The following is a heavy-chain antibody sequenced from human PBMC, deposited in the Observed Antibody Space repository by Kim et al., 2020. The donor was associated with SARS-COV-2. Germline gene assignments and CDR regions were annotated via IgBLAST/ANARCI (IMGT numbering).Heavy chain of an antibody. CDR1: GGSFSGYY. Sequence: SETLSLTCAVYGGSFSGYYWSWIRQPPGKGLEWIGEINHSGSTNYNPSLKSRVTISVDTSKNQFSLKLSSVTAADTAVYYCARGFGDDYVWGSYRYTGSGDYWGQGTLVTVSS. D-gene: IGHD3-16*02. V-gene: IGHV4-34*01. CDR3: ARGFGDDYVWGSYRYTGSGDY. J-gene: IGHJ4*02. CDR2: INHSGST.